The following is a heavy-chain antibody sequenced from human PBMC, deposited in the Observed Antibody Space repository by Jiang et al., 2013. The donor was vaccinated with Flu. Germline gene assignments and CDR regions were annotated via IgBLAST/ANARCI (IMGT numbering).Heavy chain of an antibody. D-gene: IGHD3-10*01. J-gene: IGHJ4*02. V-gene: IGHV3-33*05. CDR2: ISYDGSNK. CDR3: VRDSRAGFWFGELDY. Sequence: WVTVISYDGSNKYYADSVQGRFTISRDNSKNTLYLQMNSLRVEDTAVYYCVRDSRAGFWFGELDYWGQGTLVTVSS.